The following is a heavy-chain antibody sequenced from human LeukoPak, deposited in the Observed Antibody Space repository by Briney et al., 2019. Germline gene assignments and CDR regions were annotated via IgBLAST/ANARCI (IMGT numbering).Heavy chain of an antibody. V-gene: IGHV3-7*01. CDR1: GFTFSSYW. J-gene: IGHJ5*02. D-gene: IGHD6-6*01. CDR3: ARDGLSIAARPGWFDP. CDR2: IKQDGSDK. Sequence: PGGSLRLSCAASGFTFSSYWMSWVRQAPGKGLEWVANIKQDGSDKYYVDSVKGRFTISRDNAKNSLYLQMNSLRAEDTAVYYCARDGLSIAARPGWFDPWGQGTLVTVSP.